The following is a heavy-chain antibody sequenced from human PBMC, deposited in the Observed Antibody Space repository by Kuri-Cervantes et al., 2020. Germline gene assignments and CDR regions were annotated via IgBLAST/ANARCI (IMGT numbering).Heavy chain of an antibody. Sequence: SETLSLTCAVSGGSISSSNWWSWIRQPPGKGLEWIGSIYYSGSTYYNPSLKSRVTISVDTSKNQFSLKLSSVTAADTAVYYCARGGYYFDYWGQGTLVTVSS. J-gene: IGHJ4*02. D-gene: IGHD3-16*01. CDR3: ARGGYYFDY. CDR1: GGSISSSNW. CDR2: IYYSGST. V-gene: IGHV4-4*02.